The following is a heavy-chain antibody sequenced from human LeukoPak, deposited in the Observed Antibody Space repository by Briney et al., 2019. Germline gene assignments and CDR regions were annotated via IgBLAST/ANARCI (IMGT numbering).Heavy chain of an antibody. CDR1: GGSISSYY. CDR2: IYYSGST. CDR3: ARQLVPYNWFDP. J-gene: IGHJ5*02. V-gene: IGHV4-59*08. Sequence: KASETLSLTCTVSGGSISSYYWSWIRHPPGKGLEWIGYIYYSGSTNYNPSLKSRVTISVDTSKTQFSLTLSSVTAADTAVYYCARQLVPYNWFDPWGQGTLVTVSS. D-gene: IGHD6-13*01.